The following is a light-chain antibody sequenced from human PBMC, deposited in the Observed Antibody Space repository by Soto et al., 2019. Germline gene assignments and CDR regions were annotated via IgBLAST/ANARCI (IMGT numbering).Light chain of an antibody. V-gene: IGKV3-11*01. CDR3: QQRSNWPPIT. CDR2: DAS. Sequence: EIVLTQSPATLSLSPGERATLSCRASQNINNYLAWYQQKPGQAPRLLIYDASSRATGIPARFSGSGSGTDFTLTINSLEAEDFAVYYCQQRSNWPPITFGQGTRLEIK. J-gene: IGKJ5*01. CDR1: QNINNY.